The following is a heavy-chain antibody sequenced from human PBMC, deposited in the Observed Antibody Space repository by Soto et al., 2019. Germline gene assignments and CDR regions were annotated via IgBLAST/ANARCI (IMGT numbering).Heavy chain of an antibody. D-gene: IGHD4-17*01. CDR3: AGLFGDYVSY. Sequence: PSETLSLTCTVSGGSISGSSYYLGWIRQPPGKGLEWIGSISYSGSAYYSPSLKSRVTISVDTSKNQFSLNLSSVIAADTAVYYCAGLFGDYVSYWGQGTLVTVSS. J-gene: IGHJ4*02. CDR2: ISYSGSA. V-gene: IGHV4-39*01. CDR1: GGSISGSSYY.